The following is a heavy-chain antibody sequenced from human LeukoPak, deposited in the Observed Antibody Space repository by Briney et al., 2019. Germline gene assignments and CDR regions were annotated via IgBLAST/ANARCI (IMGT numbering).Heavy chain of an antibody. J-gene: IGHJ3*02. CDR3: ARGMALRGEDAFDI. Sequence: PGRSLRLSCAASGFTFSSYAMHWVRQAPGKGLEWVAVISFDGSYKYYADSVKGRFTISRDNSKNTLYLQMNSLRAEDTAVYYCARGMALRGEDAFDIWGQGTMVTVSS. D-gene: IGHD3-16*01. CDR2: ISFDGSYK. V-gene: IGHV3-30*04. CDR1: GFTFSSYA.